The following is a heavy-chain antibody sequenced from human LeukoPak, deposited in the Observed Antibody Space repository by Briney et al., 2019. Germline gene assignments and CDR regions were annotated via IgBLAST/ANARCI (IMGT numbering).Heavy chain of an antibody. D-gene: IGHD3-10*01. CDR3: ARDRNYYGSGGLRFDP. CDR2: ISSNGGST. J-gene: IGHJ5*02. CDR1: GFTFSSYA. V-gene: IGHV3-64*01. Sequence: TGGSLRLSCGASGFTFSSYAMHWVRQAPGKGLEYVSAISSNGGSTYYANSVKGRFTISRDNSKNTLYLQMGSLRAEDMAVYYCARDRNYYGSGGLRFDPWGQGTLVTVSS.